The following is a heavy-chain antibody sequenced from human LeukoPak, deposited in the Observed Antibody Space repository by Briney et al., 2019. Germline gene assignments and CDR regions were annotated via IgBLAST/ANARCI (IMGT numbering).Heavy chain of an antibody. CDR3: ARDQASEPNWFDP. Sequence: GASVKVSCKASGYTFRSYAINWVRQAPGQGPEWMGWINTNTGNPTYAPGFTGRFVFSLDTSVGTAYLQISSLKAEDTAVYYCARDQASEPNWFDPWGQGTLVTVSS. CDR2: INTNTGNP. V-gene: IGHV7-4-1*02. CDR1: GYTFRSYA. J-gene: IGHJ5*02. D-gene: IGHD1-26*01.